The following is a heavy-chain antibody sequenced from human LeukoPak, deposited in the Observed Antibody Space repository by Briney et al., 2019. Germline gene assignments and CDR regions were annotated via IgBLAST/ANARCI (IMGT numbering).Heavy chain of an antibody. Sequence: SETLSLTCAVSGGSISTYYWSWIRQPPGKGLEWIGHIYNSGSTNYSPSLKSRVTISVDTSKNQFSLKLSSVTAADTAVYYCARFKRAGGWSYFDYWGQGTLVTVSS. D-gene: IGHD6-19*01. CDR3: ARFKRAGGWSYFDY. V-gene: IGHV4-59*01. CDR2: IYNSGST. CDR1: GGSISTYY. J-gene: IGHJ4*02.